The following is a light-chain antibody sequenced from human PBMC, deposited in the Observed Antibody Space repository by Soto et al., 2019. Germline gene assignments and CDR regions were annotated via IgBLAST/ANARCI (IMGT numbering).Light chain of an antibody. J-gene: IGLJ1*01. CDR3: SSYTSSSTLEV. CDR2: DVS. V-gene: IGLV2-14*01. CDR1: NSDVGGYNY. Sequence: QSALTQPASVSGSPGQSITISCTGTNSDVGGYNYVSWYQQHPGKAPKLMSYDVSTRPSVVSNRFSGSKSGNTASLTISGLQAEDEADYYCSSYTSSSTLEVFGTGTKLTVL.